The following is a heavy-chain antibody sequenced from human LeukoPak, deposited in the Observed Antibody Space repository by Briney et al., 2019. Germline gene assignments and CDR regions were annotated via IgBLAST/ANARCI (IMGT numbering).Heavy chain of an antibody. D-gene: IGHD3-22*01. CDR3: AKDGSSGYSYYFDY. CDR2: ISYDGSNK. V-gene: IGHV3-30*18. J-gene: IGHJ4*02. Sequence: GGSLRLSCAASGFTFSSYGMHWVRQAPGKGLEWVAVISYDGSNKYYADSVKGRFTISRDNSKNTLYLQMNSLRAEDTAVYYCAKDGSSGYSYYFDYWGQGTLVTVSS. CDR1: GFTFSSYG.